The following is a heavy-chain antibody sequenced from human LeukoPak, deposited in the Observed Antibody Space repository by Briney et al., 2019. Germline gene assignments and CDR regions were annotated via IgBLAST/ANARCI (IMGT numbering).Heavy chain of an antibody. D-gene: IGHD6-19*01. Sequence: SETLSLTCTVSGGSISSYYWSWIRQPPGKGLEWIGYIYYSGSTNYNPSLKSRVTISVDTSKNQFSLKLSSVTAADTAVYYCARDLGYSSGWYRTNYFGYWGQGTLVTVSS. J-gene: IGHJ4*02. V-gene: IGHV4-59*01. CDR2: IYYSGST. CDR1: GGSISSYY. CDR3: ARDLGYSSGWYRTNYFGY.